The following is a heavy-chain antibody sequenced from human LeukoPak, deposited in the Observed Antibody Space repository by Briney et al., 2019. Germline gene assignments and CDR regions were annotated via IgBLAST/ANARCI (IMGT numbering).Heavy chain of an antibody. CDR3: ARETTRYYYDSSGWYYYFDY. D-gene: IGHD3-22*01. CDR2: INWNGGST. Sequence: GGSLRLSCAASGFTFDDYGMSWVRQAPGKGLEWVSGINWNGGSTGYADSVKGRFTISRDNAKNSLYLQMNSLRAEDTAVYYCARETTRYYYDSSGWYYYFDYWGQGTLVTVSS. V-gene: IGHV3-20*04. J-gene: IGHJ4*02. CDR1: GFTFDDYG.